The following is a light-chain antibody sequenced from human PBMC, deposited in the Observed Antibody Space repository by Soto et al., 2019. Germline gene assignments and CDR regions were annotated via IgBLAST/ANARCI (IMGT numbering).Light chain of an antibody. V-gene: IGKV3-15*01. CDR2: AVS. J-gene: IGKJ1*01. Sequence: EIVTTQSPATLSVSPGERATLSCRASQSVGSTLAWYQQKPGLAPRLLMFAVSTRAAGIPARFSGSGSGTEFTLTISSLQSEDFAVYYCQQYNNWPRTFGQGTKVEIK. CDR3: QQYNNWPRT. CDR1: QSVGST.